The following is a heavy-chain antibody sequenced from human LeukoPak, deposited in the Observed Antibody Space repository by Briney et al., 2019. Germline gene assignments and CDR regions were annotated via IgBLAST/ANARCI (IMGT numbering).Heavy chain of an antibody. CDR2: IYYSGSI. CDR1: GGSISISSYY. CDR3: ARQRRFGEPWYFDY. J-gene: IGHJ4*02. D-gene: IGHD3-10*01. V-gene: IGHV4-39*01. Sequence: PSETLSLTCIVSGGSISISSYYWGWIRQPPAKGLEWIGSIYYSGSIYYKPSLKSRVTMSVDTSKNQFSLKLSSVTAADTALYYCARQRRFGEPWYFDYWGQGTLVTVSS.